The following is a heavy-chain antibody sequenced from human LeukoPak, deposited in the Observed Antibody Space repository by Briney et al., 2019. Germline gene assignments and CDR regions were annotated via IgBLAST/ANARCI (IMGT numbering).Heavy chain of an antibody. V-gene: IGHV1-18*01. CDR3: ARDHGKGYYDSSGWFDP. D-gene: IGHD3-22*01. J-gene: IGHJ5*02. Sequence: GASVKVSCKASGYTFTTYGISWVRQAPGQGLEWMGWISAYNGHTNYAQKLQGRVTMTTDTSTSTAYMELRSLRSDDTAVYYCARDHGKGYYDSSGWFDPWGQGTLVTVSS. CDR2: ISAYNGHT. CDR1: GYTFTTYG.